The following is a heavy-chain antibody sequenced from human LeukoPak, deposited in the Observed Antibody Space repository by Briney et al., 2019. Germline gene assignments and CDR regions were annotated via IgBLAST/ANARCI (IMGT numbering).Heavy chain of an antibody. CDR1: GFTFSSYA. CDR3: ARGRSYGMDV. CDR2: ISYGGSNK. Sequence: GGSLRLSCAASGFTFSSYAMHWVRQAPGKGLEWVAVISYGGSNKYYADSVKGRFTISRDNSKNTLYLQMNSLRAEDTAVYYCARGRSYGMDVWGQGTTVTVSS. J-gene: IGHJ6*02. V-gene: IGHV3-30-3*01. D-gene: IGHD3-10*01.